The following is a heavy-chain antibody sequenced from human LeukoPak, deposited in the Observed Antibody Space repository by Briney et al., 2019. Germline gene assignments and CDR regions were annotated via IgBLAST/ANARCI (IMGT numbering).Heavy chain of an antibody. CDR2: IITIFGTA. D-gene: IGHD7-27*01. J-gene: IGHJ6*03. V-gene: IGHV1-69*05. CDR1: GGTFSSYA. Sequence: SVKVSCKASGGTFSSYAISWVRHAPGQGLEWMGGIITIFGTANYAQKFQGRVTITTDESTSTAYMELSSLRSEDTAVYYCARGKWGRPYYYYMDVWGKGTTVTVSS. CDR3: ARGKWGRPYYYYMDV.